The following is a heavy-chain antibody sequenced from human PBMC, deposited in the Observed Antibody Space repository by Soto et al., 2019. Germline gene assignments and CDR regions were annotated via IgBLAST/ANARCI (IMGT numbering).Heavy chain of an antibody. Sequence: SETLSLTCAVYGGSFSGYYWSWIRQPPGKGLEWIGEINHSGSTNYNPSLKSRVTISVDTSKNQFSLKLSSVTAADTAVYYCARTSRPMDVWGKGTTVTVSS. CDR1: GGSFSGYY. D-gene: IGHD2-2*01. CDR2: INHSGST. CDR3: ARTSRPMDV. J-gene: IGHJ6*03. V-gene: IGHV4-34*01.